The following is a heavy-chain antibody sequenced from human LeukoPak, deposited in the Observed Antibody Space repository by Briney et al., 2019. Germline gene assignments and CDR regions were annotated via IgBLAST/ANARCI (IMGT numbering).Heavy chain of an antibody. Sequence: SETLSLTCSVSGGSISSEYWSWIRQPPGKGLEWIGYIYHSGSTYYNPSLKSRVTISVDRSRNQFSLKLSSVTAADTAVYYCARGYYFDYWGQGTLVTVSS. J-gene: IGHJ4*02. V-gene: IGHV4-30-2*01. CDR1: GGSISSEY. CDR2: IYHSGST. CDR3: ARGYYFDY.